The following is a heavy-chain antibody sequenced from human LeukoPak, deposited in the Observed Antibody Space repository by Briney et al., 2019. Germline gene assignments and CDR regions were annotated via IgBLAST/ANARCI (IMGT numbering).Heavy chain of an antibody. CDR3: ARRVFSSWYRKPVYFDY. V-gene: IGHV4-34*04. J-gene: IGHJ4*02. CDR2: INHSGST. CDR1: GGSFSDFY. D-gene: IGHD6-13*01. Sequence: PSETLSLTCAVYGGSFSDFYWSWVRQTPGKGLEWIGEINHSGSTNNNPSLKSRDTISVDTSKNQFSLLLNSLTAADTAVYYCARRVFSSWYRKPVYFDYWGQGILVTVSS.